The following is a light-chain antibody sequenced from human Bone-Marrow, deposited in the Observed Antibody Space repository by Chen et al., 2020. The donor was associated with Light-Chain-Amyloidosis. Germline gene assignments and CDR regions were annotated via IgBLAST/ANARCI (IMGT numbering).Light chain of an antibody. J-gene: IGLJ3*02. CDR3: SADAGSDILWV. CDR1: STDVGSYNL. V-gene: IGLV2-23*02. CDR2: DVT. Sequence: QSALTQPPSASGSPGQSSTISCTGTSTDVGSYNLVSWYQHQAGKAPKLIIFDVTRRASGISIRFAGSKSGKPGSLTIAVLQPEDAAFYYCSADAGSDILWVFGGGTKLTVL.